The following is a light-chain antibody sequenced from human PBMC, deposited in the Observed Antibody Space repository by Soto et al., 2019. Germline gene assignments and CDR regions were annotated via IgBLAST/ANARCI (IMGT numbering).Light chain of an antibody. J-gene: IGKJ5*01. V-gene: IGKV3-11*01. CDR2: DAS. Sequence: EIVLTQSPATLSLSPGERATLSCRASQSVSSYLAWYQQKPGRAPRLLIYDASNRATGIPARFSGSGSGTDLTLTISSLEPEDFAFYYCQQRSNWPPITFGQGTRLEIK. CDR1: QSVSSY. CDR3: QQRSNWPPIT.